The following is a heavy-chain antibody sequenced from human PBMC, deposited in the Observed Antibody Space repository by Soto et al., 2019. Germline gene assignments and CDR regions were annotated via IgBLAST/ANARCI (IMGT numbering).Heavy chain of an antibody. J-gene: IGHJ6*02. CDR3: AREGLVLVPTTVISGYYYNAIDV. CDR1: GDTFSTYT. D-gene: IGHD1-26*01. V-gene: IGHV1-69*13. Sequence: SVKVSCKASGDTFSTYTMTWMRQAPGQGLEWMRGIIPRSATSKYAQKFQGRVTITADESTSTVYMELRTLRPEDTAVYYCAREGLVLVPTTVISGYYYNAIDVRGQGTTGTVS. CDR2: IIPRSATS.